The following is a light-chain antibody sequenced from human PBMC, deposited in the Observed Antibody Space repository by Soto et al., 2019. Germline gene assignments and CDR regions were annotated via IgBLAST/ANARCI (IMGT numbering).Light chain of an antibody. Sequence: EIVLTQSPATLSLSPGERDTLSCRASQSVSSYLAWYQQKPGQAPRLLIYDASNRATGIPARFSGSGSGTDFTLTISSLEPEDFAVYYCQQRSNWPQWTFGQGTKVEIK. CDR3: QQRSNWPQWT. V-gene: IGKV3-11*01. J-gene: IGKJ1*01. CDR2: DAS. CDR1: QSVSSY.